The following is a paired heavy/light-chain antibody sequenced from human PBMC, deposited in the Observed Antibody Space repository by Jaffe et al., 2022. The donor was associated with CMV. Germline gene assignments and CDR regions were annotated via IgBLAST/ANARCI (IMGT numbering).Heavy chain of an antibody. CDR3: AKKGLTDAFDF. CDR1: GFKFDDYV. V-gene: IGHV3-9*01. D-gene: IGHD2-21*02. Sequence: EVQLVESGGGLVQPGRSLRLSCVVSGFKFDDYVMHWVRQAPGKGLEWVSTISWNSGSVAYVDSVKGRFTISRDNAKNSLYLQMNSLRAEDTALYYCAKKGLTDAFDFWGHGTMVTVS. CDR2: ISWNSGSV. J-gene: IGHJ3*01.
Light chain of an antibody. CDR3: QQSNTFPYT. V-gene: IGKV1-12*01. Sequence: DIQMTQSPSFVSASVGDRVTITCRASQGISSWLAWYQQKPGKAPKLLIYATSSLHSGVPSRFSGSGSGTDFTLTISSLQPEDSATYYCQQSNTFPYTFGQGTKLEI. CDR2: ATS. J-gene: IGKJ2*01. CDR1: QGISSW.